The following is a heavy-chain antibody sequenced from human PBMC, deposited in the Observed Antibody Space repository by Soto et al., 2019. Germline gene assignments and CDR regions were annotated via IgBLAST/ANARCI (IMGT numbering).Heavy chain of an antibody. CDR1: GFTFSSYS. CDR2: ISSSSSYI. CDR3: ARVSGQHAFDI. V-gene: IGHV3-21*01. D-gene: IGHD6-25*01. J-gene: IGHJ3*02. Sequence: GGSLRLSCAASGFTFSSYSMNWVRQAPGKGLEWVSSISSSSSYIYYADSVKGRFNISRDNAKNSLYLQMNSQRAEDTAVYYCARVSGQHAFDIWGQGTMVTVSS.